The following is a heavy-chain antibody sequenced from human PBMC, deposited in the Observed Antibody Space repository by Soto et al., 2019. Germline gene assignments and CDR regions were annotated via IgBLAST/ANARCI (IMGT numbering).Heavy chain of an antibody. J-gene: IGHJ5*02. Sequence: GWSLRLSCASSVFTFSSYAMSWVRQAPGKGLEWVSAISGSGGSTYYADSVKGRFTISRDNSKNTLYLQMNSLRAEDTAVYYCAKDLLAAMVFNWFDPWGQGTLVTVSS. D-gene: IGHD5-18*01. CDR3: AKDLLAAMVFNWFDP. CDR1: VFTFSSYA. CDR2: ISGSGGST. V-gene: IGHV3-23*01.